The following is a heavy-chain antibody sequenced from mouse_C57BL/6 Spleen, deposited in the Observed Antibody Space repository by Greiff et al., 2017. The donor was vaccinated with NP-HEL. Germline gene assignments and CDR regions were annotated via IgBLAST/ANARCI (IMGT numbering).Heavy chain of an antibody. D-gene: IGHD1-1*01. Sequence: QVQLQQPGAELVRPGSSVKLSCKASGYTFTSYWMHWVKQRPIQGLEWIGNIDPSDSETHYNQKFKDKATLTVDKSSSTAYMQLSSLTSEDSAVYYCGEHGSSDAMDYWGQGTSVTVSS. V-gene: IGHV1-52*01. CDR3: GEHGSSDAMDY. J-gene: IGHJ4*01. CDR1: GYTFTSYW. CDR2: IDPSDSET.